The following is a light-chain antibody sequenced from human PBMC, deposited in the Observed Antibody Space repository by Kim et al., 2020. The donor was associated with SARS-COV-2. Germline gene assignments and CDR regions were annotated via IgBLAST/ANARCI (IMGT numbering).Light chain of an antibody. CDR1: QSISDW. Sequence: DIQMTQSPSTLSASTGDRVTITCRASQSISDWVAWYQQRPGKAPKLLIYKASSLETGVPSRFSGSGFGTEFTLTISSLQPDDFVTYYCHQYDGYPLTFGGGTKVDIK. CDR2: KAS. CDR3: HQYDGYPLT. V-gene: IGKV1-5*03. J-gene: IGKJ4*01.